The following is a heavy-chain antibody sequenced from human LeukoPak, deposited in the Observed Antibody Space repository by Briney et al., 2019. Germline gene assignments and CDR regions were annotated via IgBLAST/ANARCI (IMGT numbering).Heavy chain of an antibody. J-gene: IGHJ3*01. CDR1: GFTFSGFW. CDR2: INSDGGEG. V-gene: IGHV3-7*03. D-gene: IGHD6-6*01. Sequence: GGSLRLSCAVSGFTFSGFWMSWSRQAPGKGLEWVASINSDGGEGYYADVVKGRFTISRDNAKNSLYLQINSLRAEDTAVYYCARSSYSSSSSVWGQGTMVTVPS. CDR3: ARSSYSSSSSV.